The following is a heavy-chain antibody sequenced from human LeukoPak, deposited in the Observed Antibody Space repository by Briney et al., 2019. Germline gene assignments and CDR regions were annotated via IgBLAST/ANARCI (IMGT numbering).Heavy chain of an antibody. CDR1: GFIFSSYA. J-gene: IGHJ4*02. V-gene: IGHV3-23*01. CDR3: ATPPTVTRNY. D-gene: IGHD4-17*01. Sequence: GGSLRLFCAACGFIFSSYAMSWVRQAPGKGLEWVSSISGSGGRTHYADSVRGRFTTSRENSKNTLYLQMDSLRAEDTAVYYCATPPTVTRNYWGQGTLVTVSS. CDR2: ISGSGGRT.